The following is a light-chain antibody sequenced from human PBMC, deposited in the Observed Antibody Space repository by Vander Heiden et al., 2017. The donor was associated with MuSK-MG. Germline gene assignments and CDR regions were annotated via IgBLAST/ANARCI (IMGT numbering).Light chain of an antibody. CDR1: QSVSSSY. Sequence: EIVLTQSPGTLSLSPGERATLSCRASQSVSSSYLAWYQQKPGQAPRLLIYGASCRATGIPDRFSGSGSGTDFTLTISRLEPEDFAVYYCQQYCSSLATFGQGTKVEIK. CDR3: QQYCSSLAT. V-gene: IGKV3-20*01. CDR2: GAS. J-gene: IGKJ1*01.